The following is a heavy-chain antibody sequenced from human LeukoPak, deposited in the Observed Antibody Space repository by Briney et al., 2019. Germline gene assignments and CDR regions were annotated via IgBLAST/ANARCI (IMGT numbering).Heavy chain of an antibody. CDR2: MNPNSGNT. CDR1: GYTFTSYD. J-gene: IGHJ5*02. D-gene: IGHD3-10*01. V-gene: IGHV1-8*01. Sequence: ASVKVSCKASGYTFTSYDINWVRQATGQGLEWMGWMNPNSGNTGYAQKFQGRVTMTRNTSISTAYMELSILRSEDTAVYYCARGAGVLWFGESWFDPWGQGTLVTVSS. CDR3: ARGAGVLWFGESWFDP.